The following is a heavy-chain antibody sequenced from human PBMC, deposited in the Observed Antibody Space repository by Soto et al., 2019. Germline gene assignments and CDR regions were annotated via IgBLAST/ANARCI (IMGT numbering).Heavy chain of an antibody. CDR3: ARDHGDFWSGSTAGKYGMYV. CDR2: INPNSGGT. Sequence: QVQLVQSGAEVKKPGASVKVSCKASGYTFTGYYMHWVRQAPGQGLEWMGWINPNSGGTNYAQKFQGWVTMTRDTAISTAYRELSRLRSDDTAVYYCARDHGDFWSGSTAGKYGMYVWGKGTTVTVSS. J-gene: IGHJ6*04. CDR1: GYTFTGYY. V-gene: IGHV1-2*04. D-gene: IGHD3-3*01.